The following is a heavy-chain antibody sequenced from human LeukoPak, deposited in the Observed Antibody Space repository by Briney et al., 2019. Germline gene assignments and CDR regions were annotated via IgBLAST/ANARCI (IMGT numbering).Heavy chain of an antibody. CDR1: GFTFSTYS. CDR3: ARVAEAAAFDS. V-gene: IGHV3-21*06. D-gene: IGHD6-13*01. Sequence: GGSLRLSCAASGFTFSTYSMNWVRQAPGKGLEWVSSISSNSRHIYYADSMRGRFTISRDDAKNSLYLQMNSLKPEDTAVYYCARVAEAAAFDSWGQGTLVTVSS. CDR2: ISSNSRHI. J-gene: IGHJ4*02.